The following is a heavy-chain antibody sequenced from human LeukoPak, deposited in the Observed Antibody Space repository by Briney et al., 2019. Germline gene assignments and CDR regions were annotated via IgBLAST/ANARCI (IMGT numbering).Heavy chain of an antibody. J-gene: IGHJ4*02. CDR2: INGSGGST. D-gene: IGHD3-22*01. V-gene: IGHV3-23*01. CDR1: GFTFSSYA. Sequence: GGSLRLSCAASGFTFSSYAMSWVRQAPGKGLEWVSAINGSGGSTYYADSVKGRFTISRDNSKNTLYLQMNSLRAKDTAVYYCAKGSYYYDSSGFDYWGQGTLVTVSS. CDR3: AKGSYYYDSSGFDY.